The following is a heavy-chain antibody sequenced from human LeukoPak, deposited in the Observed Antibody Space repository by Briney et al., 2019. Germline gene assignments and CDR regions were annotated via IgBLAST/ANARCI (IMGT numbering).Heavy chain of an antibody. D-gene: IGHD2/OR15-2a*01. J-gene: IGHJ5*02. CDR2: IYYSGST. CDR3: ARRQAVNSVITSANWFDP. V-gene: IGHV4-59*01. Sequence: SETLSLTCTVSGGSISSYYWSWIRQPPGKGLEWIGYIYYSGSTNYNPSLKSRVTISVDTSKNQFSLKLSSVTAADTAVYYCARRQAVNSVITSANWFDPWGQGTLVTVSS. CDR1: GGSISSYY.